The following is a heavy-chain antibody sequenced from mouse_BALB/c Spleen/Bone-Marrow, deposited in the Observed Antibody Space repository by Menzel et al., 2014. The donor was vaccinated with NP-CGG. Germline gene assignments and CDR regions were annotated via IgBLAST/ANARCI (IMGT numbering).Heavy chain of an antibody. Sequence: EVKVVESGGGLVKPGGSLKLSCAASGFTFSSYAMPWVRQTPEKRLEWVASISSGGSTYYPDSVKGRFTISRDNARNILYLQMSSLRSEDTAMYYCAREGGTTAHYYAMDYWGQGTSVTVSS. CDR3: AREGGTTAHYYAMDY. CDR2: ISSGGST. D-gene: IGHD1-2*01. V-gene: IGHV5-6-5*01. J-gene: IGHJ4*01. CDR1: GFTFSSYA.